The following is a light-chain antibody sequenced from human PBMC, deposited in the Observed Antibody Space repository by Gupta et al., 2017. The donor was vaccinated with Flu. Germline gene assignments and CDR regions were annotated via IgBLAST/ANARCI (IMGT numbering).Light chain of an antibody. CDR2: GNS. CDR1: SSNIGAPYD. V-gene: IGLV1-40*01. Sequence: TQPPSVSGAPGQTVTISCTGSSSNIGAPYDVHWYQQLPGKAPKWLMYGNSNRPSGVPDRFSGSKSGNSASLVITGLQAEDEADDYCQSHDSTLRGSIFGGGTKLTVL. CDR3: QSHDSTLRGSI. J-gene: IGLJ2*01.